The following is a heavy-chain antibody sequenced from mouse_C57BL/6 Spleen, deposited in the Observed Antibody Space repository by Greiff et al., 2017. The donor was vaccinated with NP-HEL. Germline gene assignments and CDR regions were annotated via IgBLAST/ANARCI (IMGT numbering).Heavy chain of an antibody. CDR2: IRSKSNNYAT. V-gene: IGHV10-1*01. CDR3: VRDDYAMDY. D-gene: IGHD2-3*01. J-gene: IGHJ4*01. CDR1: GFSFNTYA. Sequence: EVQGVESGGGLVQPKGSLKLSCAASGFSFNTYAMNWVRQAPGKGLEWVARIRSKSNNYATYYADSVKDRFTISRDDSESMLYLQMNNLKTEDTAMYYCVRDDYAMDYWGQGTSVTVSS.